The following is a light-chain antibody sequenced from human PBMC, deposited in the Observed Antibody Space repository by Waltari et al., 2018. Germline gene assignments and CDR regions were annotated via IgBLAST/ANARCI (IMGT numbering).Light chain of an antibody. V-gene: IGLV2-14*01. CDR2: CVT. CDR3: SSYTSGSTLL. CDR1: SSDVGGYNS. J-gene: IGLJ2*01. Sequence: QSALTQPASVSGSPGQSITISCTGTSSDVGGYNSVSWYQQHPGKAPKRMICCVTKRPSGVSNRVSGSKSGNTASLTISGLQAEDEADYYCSSYTSGSTLLFGGGTKLTVL.